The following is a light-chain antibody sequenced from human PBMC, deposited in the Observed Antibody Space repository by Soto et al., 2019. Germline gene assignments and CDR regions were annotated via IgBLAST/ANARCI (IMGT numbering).Light chain of an antibody. CDR2: DVS. CDR3: CSYAPQGYV. J-gene: IGLJ1*01. Sequence: QSALTQPRSVSGSPGQSVTISCTGTSSDVGGYNYVSWYQQHPGKAPKLMIYDVSKRPSGVPDRFSGSKSGNTASLTISGLQAEYEADYYCCSYAPQGYVFGTGTKLTVL. V-gene: IGLV2-11*01. CDR1: SSDVGGYNY.